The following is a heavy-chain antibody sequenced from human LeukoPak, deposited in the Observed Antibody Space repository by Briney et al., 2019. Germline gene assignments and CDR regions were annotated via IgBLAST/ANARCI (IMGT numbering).Heavy chain of an antibody. V-gene: IGHV3-7*04. D-gene: IGHD2-2*01. J-gene: IGHJ4*02. CDR2: IKQDGSEK. CDR1: GFTFSSYW. CDR3: ARDYAGGRHHFDS. Sequence: PGGSLSLSCAASGFTFSSYWMSWVRQTPGKGLEWVANIKQDGSEKYYVDSVKGRFTISRDNAKNSLYLQMNSLRAEDTAVYYCARDYAGGRHHFDSWGQGALVTVSS.